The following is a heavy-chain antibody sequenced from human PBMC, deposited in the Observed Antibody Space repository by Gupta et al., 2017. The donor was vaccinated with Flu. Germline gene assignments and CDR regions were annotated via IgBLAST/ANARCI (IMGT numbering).Heavy chain of an antibody. V-gene: IGHV3-48*03. CDR1: GFDFNRYE. CDR2: ISSSAVT. CDR3: ARGYWDN. J-gene: IGHJ4*02. Sequence: EVLLVESGGGLVQPGGSLRLSCTASGFDFNRYEMSWVRQAPGRGLEWVAFISSSAVTYYTDPVRGRFTISRDNANNLLYLQMSSLRAEDTAVYYCARGYWDNWGQGTQVTVSS. D-gene: IGHD3-10*01.